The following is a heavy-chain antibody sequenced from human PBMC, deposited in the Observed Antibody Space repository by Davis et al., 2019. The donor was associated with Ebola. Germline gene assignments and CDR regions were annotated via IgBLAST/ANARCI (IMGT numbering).Heavy chain of an antibody. CDR1: GGSISSSSYY. V-gene: IGHV4-39*01. J-gene: IGHJ6*02. CDR3: ARRGTLERREEDYGMDV. CDR2: IYYSGST. Sequence: PSETLSLTCTVSGGSISSSSYYWGWIRQPPGKGLEWIGSIYYSGSTYYNPSLKSRVTISVDTSKNQFSLKLSSVTAADTAVYYCARRGTLERREEDYGMDVWGQGTTVTVSS. D-gene: IGHD1-1*01.